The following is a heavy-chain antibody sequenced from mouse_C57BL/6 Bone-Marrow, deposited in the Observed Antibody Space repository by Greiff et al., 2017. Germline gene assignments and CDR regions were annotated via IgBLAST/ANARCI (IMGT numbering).Heavy chain of an antibody. V-gene: IGHV1-81*01. Sequence: QVQLKQSGAELARPGASVKLSCKASGYTFTSYGIIWVKQRTGQGLEWIGEIYPRSGNTYYNEKFKGKATLTADKSSSTAYMELRSLTSEDSAVYFCAGNYFDYWGQGTTLTVSS. J-gene: IGHJ2*01. CDR2: IYPRSGNT. CDR3: AGNYFDY. CDR1: GYTFTSYG.